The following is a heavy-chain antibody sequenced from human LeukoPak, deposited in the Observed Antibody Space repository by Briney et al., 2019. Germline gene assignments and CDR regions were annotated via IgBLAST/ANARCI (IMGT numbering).Heavy chain of an antibody. J-gene: IGHJ4*02. D-gene: IGHD6-19*01. CDR3: AKDIIAGAKQQLFDY. CDR1: EFTFSSYT. CDR2: IISTSSTI. V-gene: IGHV3-48*04. Sequence: GSLRLSCAASEFTFSSYTMNWVRQAPGKGLEWVSYIISTSSTIYYADSVKGRFTISRDNAKNSLYLQMNSLRAEDTAVYYCAKDIIAGAKQQLFDYWAREPWSPSPQ.